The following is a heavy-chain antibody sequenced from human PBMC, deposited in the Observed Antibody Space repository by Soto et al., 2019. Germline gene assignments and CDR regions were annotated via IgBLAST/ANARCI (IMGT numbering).Heavy chain of an antibody. J-gene: IGHJ4*02. Sequence: PGGALRRSCAASGFTVSSYAMSWVRQAPGKGLEWVSAISGSGGSTYYADSVKGRFTISRDNSKNTLYLQMNSLRAEDTAVYYCAKDRSPAMVIFDYWGQGTLVTVSS. CDR3: AKDRSPAMVIFDY. D-gene: IGHD5-18*01. V-gene: IGHV3-23*01. CDR2: ISGSGGST. CDR1: GFTVSSYA.